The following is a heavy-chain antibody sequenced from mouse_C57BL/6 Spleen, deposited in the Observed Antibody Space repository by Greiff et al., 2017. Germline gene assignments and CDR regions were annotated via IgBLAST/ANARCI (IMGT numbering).Heavy chain of an antibody. Sequence: DVKLVESGGGLVKPGGSLKLSCAASGFTFSDYGMHWVRQAPEKGLEWVAYISSGGSTSYYPDTVKGRFTISRDNAKNTMFLQMTSLMSEDTAMYYCARGEGIYRNSDFDVWGTGTTVTVSS. V-gene: IGHV5-17*01. D-gene: IGHD2-1*01. CDR1: GFTFSDYG. CDR2: ISSGGSTS. CDR3: ARGEGIYRNSDFDV. J-gene: IGHJ1*03.